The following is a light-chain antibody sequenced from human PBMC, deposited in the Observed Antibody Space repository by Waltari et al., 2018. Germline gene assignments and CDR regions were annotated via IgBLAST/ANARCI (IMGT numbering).Light chain of an antibody. V-gene: IGKV2-28*01. CDR1: ETLLHSNGYLY. CDR3: MQTLKVPYT. J-gene: IGKJ2*01. CDR2: LTS. Sequence: DIVMTQSPLSLPVTPGEPASISCTSSETLLHSNGYLYLNWYLQRPGQSPQLLIYLTSNRSSGVPDRLSGSGSSTYFTLKISRVEADDLGIYYCMQTLKVPYTFGQGTNLEIK.